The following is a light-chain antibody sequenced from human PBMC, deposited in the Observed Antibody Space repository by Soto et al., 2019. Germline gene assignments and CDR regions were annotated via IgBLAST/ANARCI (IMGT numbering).Light chain of an antibody. CDR1: QGISSY. CDR3: LQGYNTFWT. Sequence: DIQLTQSPSFLSASVGDRVTITCRASQGISSYLAWYQQKPGKAPKLLIYTASRLQSGVSSRFSGSGSGTHFTLTISSLRPEDSATYYCLQGYNTFWTFGQGTKVDIK. V-gene: IGKV1-9*01. CDR2: TAS. J-gene: IGKJ1*01.